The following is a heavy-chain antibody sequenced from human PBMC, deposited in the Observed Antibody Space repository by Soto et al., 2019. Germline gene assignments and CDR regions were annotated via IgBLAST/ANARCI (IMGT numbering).Heavy chain of an antibody. CDR2: ISGSGGST. V-gene: IGHV3-23*01. J-gene: IGHJ4*02. Sequence: GGSLRLSCAASGFTFSSYAMSWVRQAPGKGLEWVSAISGSGGSTYYADSVKGRFTISRDNSKNTLYLQMNSLRAEDTAVYYCAKSGWLNWNRYYFDYWGQGTLVTVSS. CDR1: GFTFSSYA. D-gene: IGHD1-1*01. CDR3: AKSGWLNWNRYYFDY.